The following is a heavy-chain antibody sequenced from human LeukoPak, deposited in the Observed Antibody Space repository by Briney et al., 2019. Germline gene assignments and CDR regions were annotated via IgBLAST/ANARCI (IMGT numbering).Heavy chain of an antibody. CDR3: ARDISQQLVQIDYYYYGMDV. CDR2: ISSSSSYI. J-gene: IGHJ6*02. V-gene: IGHV3-21*01. Sequence: GGSLRLSCAASGFTFSSYSMNWVRQAPGKGLEWVSSISSSSSYIYYADSVKGRFTISRDNAKNSLYLQMNSLRAEDTAVYYCARDISQQLVQIDYYYYGMDVWGQGTTVTVSS. D-gene: IGHD6-13*01. CDR1: GFTFSSYS.